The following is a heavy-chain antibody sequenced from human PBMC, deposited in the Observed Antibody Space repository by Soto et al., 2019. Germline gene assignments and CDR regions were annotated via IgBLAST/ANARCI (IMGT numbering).Heavy chain of an antibody. Sequence: VQLVQSGVAVKKAGASVKVSCKASGYTFISHGISWVRQAPGQGLEEMGWISGKNGNTNYAQKLQGRVTVTTDTSTSTAYMELRSLRSDDTAVYYCARVSSSIVVVPDYGMDVWGQGTTVTVSS. V-gene: IGHV1-18*04. CDR3: ARVSSSIVVVPDYGMDV. CDR1: GYTFISHG. D-gene: IGHD2-15*01. CDR2: ISGKNGNT. J-gene: IGHJ6*02.